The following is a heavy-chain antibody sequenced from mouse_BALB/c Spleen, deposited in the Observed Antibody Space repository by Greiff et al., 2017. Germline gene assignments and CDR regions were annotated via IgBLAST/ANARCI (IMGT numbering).Heavy chain of an antibody. D-gene: IGHD2-14*01. V-gene: IGHV1-63*02. CDR1: GYTFTNYW. Sequence: VKLMESGAELVRPGTSVKISCKASGYTFTNYWLGWVKQRPGHGLEWIGDIYPGGGYTNYNEKFKGKATLTADTSSSTAYMQLSSLTSEDSAVYFCARSYRYEDYWGQGTTLTVSS. J-gene: IGHJ2*01. CDR2: IYPGGGYT. CDR3: ARSYRYEDY.